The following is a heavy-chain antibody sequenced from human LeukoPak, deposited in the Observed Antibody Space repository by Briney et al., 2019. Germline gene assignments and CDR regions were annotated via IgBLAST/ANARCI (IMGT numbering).Heavy chain of an antibody. CDR2: ISGSGGST. CDR1: GLTFSIYA. V-gene: IGHV3-23*01. J-gene: IGHJ5*02. Sequence: GGSLRLSCAPSGLTFSIYAMSWVRPAPGDGLGWGSAISGSGGSTYYAGSVKGWFTISRDNSTNTLYLQMNRLRAEDTAVYYCAKGPIAARPPGLNLFDPWGQGTLVTVSS. D-gene: IGHD6-6*01. CDR3: AKGPIAARPPGLNLFDP.